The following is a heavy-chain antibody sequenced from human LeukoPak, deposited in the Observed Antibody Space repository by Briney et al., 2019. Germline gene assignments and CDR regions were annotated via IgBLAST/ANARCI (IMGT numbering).Heavy chain of an antibody. CDR2: ISGSGGST. V-gene: IGHV3-23*01. CDR1: GFTFSSYA. CDR3: AKDMVSYGSKAFDY. J-gene: IGHJ4*02. Sequence: GGSLRLSCAASGFTFSSYAMSWVRRAPGKGLAWVSAISGSGGSTYYAVSGQCRFTISRDNSKNTLYLQMNSLRAEDTAVYYCAKDMVSYGSKAFDYWGQGTLVTVSS. D-gene: IGHD3-10*01.